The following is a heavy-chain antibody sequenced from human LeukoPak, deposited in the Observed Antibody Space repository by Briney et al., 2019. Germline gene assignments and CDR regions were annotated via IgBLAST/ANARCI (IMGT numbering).Heavy chain of an antibody. CDR3: ARTSITWIQLVDY. CDR2: INPNSGGT. CDR1: GYTFTGYY. V-gene: IGHV1-2*06. D-gene: IGHD5-18*01. J-gene: IGHJ4*02. Sequence: GASVKVSCKASGYTFTGYYMHWVRQAPGQGLEWMGRINPNSGGTNYAQKFQGRVTMTRDTSISTAYMELSRLRSDDTAVYYCARTSITWIQLVDYWGQGTLATVSS.